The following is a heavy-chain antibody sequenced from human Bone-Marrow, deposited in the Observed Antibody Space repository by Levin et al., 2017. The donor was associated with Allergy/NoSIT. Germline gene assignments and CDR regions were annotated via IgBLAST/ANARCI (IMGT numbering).Heavy chain of an antibody. CDR3: ARYDRNEIWFDP. D-gene: IGHD3-16*01. CDR1: GGSIISRSYY. V-gene: IGHV4-39*01. J-gene: IGHJ5*02. CDR2: IFHDGSI. Sequence: GSLRLSCSVSGGSIISRSYYWGWIRQPPGKKLEWIGNIFHDGSISYSPSLRSRVTISVDTSKSQFSLKLRSVAAADTAVYFCARYDRNEIWFDPWGQGTLVTVSS.